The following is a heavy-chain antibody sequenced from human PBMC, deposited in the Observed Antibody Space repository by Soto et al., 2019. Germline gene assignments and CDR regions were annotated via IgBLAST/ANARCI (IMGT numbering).Heavy chain of an antibody. J-gene: IGHJ4*02. V-gene: IGHV1-18*01. CDR2: ISTDNGNP. D-gene: IGHD1-7*01. CDR1: GYIFTSQG. Sequence: QIQLVQSGAEVKKPGASVKGSCKASGYIFTSQGISWVRQAPGQGLEWMGWISTDNGNPNYAQKLQGRVTMTTNTSTTTAFLELRSLTSDDTYVYYCARGRTRDVDYWGQGTAVVVSS. CDR3: ARGRTRDVDY.